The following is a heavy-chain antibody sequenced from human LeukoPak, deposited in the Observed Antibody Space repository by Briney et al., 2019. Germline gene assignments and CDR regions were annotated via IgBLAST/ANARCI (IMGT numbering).Heavy chain of an antibody. D-gene: IGHD2-2*01. CDR1: GYTFTGYH. CDR2: INPNSGDT. V-gene: IGHV1-2*06. CDR3: ARDYCSSTSCLFDY. Sequence: EASVKDSCKASGYTFTGYHMHWVRPAPGQGLEWVGRINPNSGDTNYAQKLQGRVTMTRYTDISTAYRGLSKLRSDDTAVYYCARDYCSSTSCLFDYWGQGALVTVSS. J-gene: IGHJ4*02.